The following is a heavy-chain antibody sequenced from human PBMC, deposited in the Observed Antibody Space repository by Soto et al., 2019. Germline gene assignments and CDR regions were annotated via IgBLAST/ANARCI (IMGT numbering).Heavy chain of an antibody. V-gene: IGHV2-5*02. CDR1: GFSLSSPAVG. CDR2: IYWDDDK. J-gene: IGHJ4*02. Sequence: QITLKGSGPPLVKPTQTLTLTCTFSGFSLSSPAVGVNWIRQPPGKALEWLALIYWDDDKQYSPSLRSRLTITKDTSKNQVVLTMTNVDPVDTATYYCAHGSGWLSDYWGQGTLVTVSS. D-gene: IGHD6-19*01. CDR3: AHGSGWLSDY.